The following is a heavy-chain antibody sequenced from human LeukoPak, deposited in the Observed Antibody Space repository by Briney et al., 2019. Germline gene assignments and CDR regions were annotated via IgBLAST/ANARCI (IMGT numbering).Heavy chain of an antibody. V-gene: IGHV1-2*04. CDR2: INPNSGGT. D-gene: IGHD4-17*01. CDR1: GYTFTGYY. J-gene: IGHJ2*01. CDR3: ARADYGDYDRHWYFDL. Sequence: ATVKVSCKASGYTFTGYYMHWVRQAPGQGLEWMGWINPNSGGTNYAQEFQGWVTMTRDTSISTAYMELSRLRSDDTAVYYCARADYGDYDRHWYFDLWGRGTLVTVSS.